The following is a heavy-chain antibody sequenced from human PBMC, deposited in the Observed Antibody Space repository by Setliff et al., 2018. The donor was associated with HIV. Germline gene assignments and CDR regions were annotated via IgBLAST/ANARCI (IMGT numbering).Heavy chain of an antibody. CDR3: ARTRGVGYYDSSGNAFEI. J-gene: IGHJ3*02. CDR1: GDSVSSNSAA. V-gene: IGHV6-1*01. Sequence: SQTLSLTCAISGDSVSSNSAAWNWIRQSPSGGLEWLGRTYYRSKWYNDYAGSVKSRITINPDTSKTQFSLQLKSVTPEDTAVYYCARTRGVGYYDSSGNAFEIWGQGTMGTVSS. CDR2: TYYRSKWYN. D-gene: IGHD3-22*01.